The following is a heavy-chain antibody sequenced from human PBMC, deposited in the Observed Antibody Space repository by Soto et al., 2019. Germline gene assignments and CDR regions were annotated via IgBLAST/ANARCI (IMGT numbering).Heavy chain of an antibody. D-gene: IGHD3-10*01. J-gene: IGHJ4*02. Sequence: ASVKVSCKASGYTFTSYGISWVRQAPGQGLEWMGWISAYNGNTNYAQKLQGRVTMTTDTSTSTAYMELRSLRSDDTAVYYCARDRTVLFGELPHYWGQGTLVTVSS. V-gene: IGHV1-18*01. CDR2: ISAYNGNT. CDR1: GYTFTSYG. CDR3: ARDRTVLFGELPHY.